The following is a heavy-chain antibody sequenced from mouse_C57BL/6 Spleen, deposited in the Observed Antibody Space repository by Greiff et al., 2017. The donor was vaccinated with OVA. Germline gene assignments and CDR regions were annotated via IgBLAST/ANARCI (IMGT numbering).Heavy chain of an antibody. CDR2: INPSSGYT. Sequence: QVHVKQSGAELAKPGASVKLSCKASGYTFTSYWMHWVKQRPGQGLEWIGYINPSSGYTKYNQKFKDKATLTADKSSSTAYMQLSSLTYEDSAVYYCASHSSGILYAMDYWGQGTSVTVSS. J-gene: IGHJ4*01. CDR1: GYTFTSYW. V-gene: IGHV1-7*01. CDR3: ASHSSGILYAMDY. D-gene: IGHD3-2*02.